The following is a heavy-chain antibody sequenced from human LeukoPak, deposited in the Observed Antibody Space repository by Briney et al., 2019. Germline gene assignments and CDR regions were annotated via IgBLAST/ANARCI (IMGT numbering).Heavy chain of an antibody. Sequence: GGSLRLSCAASGFTFSTYWMSWVRQAPGKGPEWVAFIRYDGSNKYYADSVKGRFTISRDNSKNTLYLQMNSLRAEDTAVYYCAKDWGSGSYYYYYYYMDVWGKGTTVTVSS. J-gene: IGHJ6*03. V-gene: IGHV3-30*02. CDR1: GFTFSTYW. D-gene: IGHD3-10*01. CDR3: AKDWGSGSYYYYYYYMDV. CDR2: IRYDGSNK.